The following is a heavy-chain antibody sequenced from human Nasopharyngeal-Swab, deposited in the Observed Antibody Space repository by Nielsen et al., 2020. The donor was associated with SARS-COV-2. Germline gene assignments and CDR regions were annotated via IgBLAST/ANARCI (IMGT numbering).Heavy chain of an antibody. J-gene: IGHJ4*02. D-gene: IGHD6-19*01. CDR1: GFTFSSYG. Sequence: GESLKISCAASGFTFSSYGMHWVRPAPGKGLEWVAVISYDGSNKYYADSVKGRFTISRDNSKNTLYLQMNSLRAEDTAVYYCAKPVYSSGWYYFDYWGQGTLVTVSS. V-gene: IGHV3-30*18. CDR3: AKPVYSSGWYYFDY. CDR2: ISYDGSNK.